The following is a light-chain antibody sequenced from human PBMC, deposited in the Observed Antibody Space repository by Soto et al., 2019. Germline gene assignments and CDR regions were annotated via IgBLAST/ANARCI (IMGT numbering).Light chain of an antibody. CDR1: QSLSNTY. CDR2: GAS. Sequence: EIVLTQSPGTLSLSPWDRATLSCRASQSLSNTYLAWYQQKSGQAPRLLIYGASRRATEIPDSFIGNGSGEDVNLTITRVEPADFAVYFCQQYETFPLTFGRGTKVE. CDR3: QQYETFPLT. J-gene: IGKJ4*02. V-gene: IGKV3-20*01.